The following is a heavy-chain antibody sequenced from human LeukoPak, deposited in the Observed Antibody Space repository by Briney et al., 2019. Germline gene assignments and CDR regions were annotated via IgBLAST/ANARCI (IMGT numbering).Heavy chain of an antibody. CDR1: GFTFSSYS. CDR2: ISSSSSYI. D-gene: IGHD2-2*01. CDR3: AKDLFNVGYCSSTSCYFYAFDI. V-gene: IGHV3-21*04. Sequence: PGGSLRLSCAASGFTFSSYSMNWIRQAPGKGLEWVSSISSSSSYIYYADSVKGRFTISRDNAKNSLYLQMNSLRAEDTAVYYCAKDLFNVGYCSSTSCYFYAFDIWGQGTMVTVSS. J-gene: IGHJ3*02.